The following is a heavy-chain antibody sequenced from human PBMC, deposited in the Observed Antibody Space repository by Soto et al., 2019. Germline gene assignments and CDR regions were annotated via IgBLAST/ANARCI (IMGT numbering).Heavy chain of an antibody. CDR3: ARAYGYNSGWFPFDY. CDR2: IDFTGST. J-gene: IGHJ4*02. D-gene: IGHD6-19*01. V-gene: IGHV4-59*01. CDR1: GVSISGYY. Sequence: NPSETLSLTCTVSGVSISGYYWSWIRQSPGKGLEWIGYIDFTGSTNYNPSLKSRVTISVDTSKNQFSLKLRSVTAADTALYYCARAYGYNSGWFPFDYWGQGTLVTVSS.